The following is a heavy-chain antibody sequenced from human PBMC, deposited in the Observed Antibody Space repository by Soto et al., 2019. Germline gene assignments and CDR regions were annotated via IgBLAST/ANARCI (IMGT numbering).Heavy chain of an antibody. Sequence: QVQLVKSGAEVKKSGASVKVSCKPSGYSFSDYFIQWVRQAPGQGLEWVAWINPKTAATNYAKKFQGRFSVTWDTSSTTAYMELTSLRPDDTAVYYCARSKWGLNYYNGMDVWGQGTTVIVSS. CDR2: INPKTAAT. V-gene: IGHV1-2*02. CDR1: GYSFSDYF. J-gene: IGHJ6*02. CDR3: ARSKWGLNYYNGMDV. D-gene: IGHD1-26*01.